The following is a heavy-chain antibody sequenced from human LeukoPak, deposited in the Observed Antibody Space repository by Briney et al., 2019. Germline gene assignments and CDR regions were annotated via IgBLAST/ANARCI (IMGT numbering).Heavy chain of an antibody. CDR2: ISGSGGST. CDR1: GFTFSSYA. D-gene: IGHD5-18*01. J-gene: IGHJ4*02. V-gene: IGHV3-23*01. CDR3: ARGKDTGRQYNFDH. Sequence: GGSLRLSCAASGFTFSSYAMSWVRQAPGKGLEWVSAISGSGGSTYYADSVKGRFTISRDNSKNTLYLQMDSLRAEDTAVYYCARGKDTGRQYNFDHWGQGIMVTVAS.